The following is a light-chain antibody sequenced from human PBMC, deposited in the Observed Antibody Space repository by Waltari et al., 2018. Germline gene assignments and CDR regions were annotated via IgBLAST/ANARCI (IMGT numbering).Light chain of an antibody. V-gene: IGKV1-16*01. CDR3: QHYHSYPYT. J-gene: IGKJ4*01. CDR2: GAS. CDR1: QGISNF. Sequence: DIQTTQSPSSLSAFVGDRVTFTCRASQGISNFVAWFQPKPGKAPKSLIYGASTLQSGVPSRFSGNGSGTDFTLTITSLQPEDFATYYCQHYHSYPYTFGGGTKVEIK.